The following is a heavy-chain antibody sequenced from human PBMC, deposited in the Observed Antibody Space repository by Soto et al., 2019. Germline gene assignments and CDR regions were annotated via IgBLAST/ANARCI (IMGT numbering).Heavy chain of an antibody. CDR1: GFTFSNYV. D-gene: IGHD2-21*01. J-gene: IGHJ4*02. CDR3: ATIPLVLALGFDY. V-gene: IGHV3-23*01. Sequence: EVHLLDSGGGLVQPGGSLRLSCAASGFTFSNYVMSWVRQAPGKGLEWVSSISGSGDNTYYADSVKGRFTISRDNSKNSLFLQMTSRRAEETAVYYCATIPLVLALGFDYWGQGTLVTVSS. CDR2: ISGSGDNT.